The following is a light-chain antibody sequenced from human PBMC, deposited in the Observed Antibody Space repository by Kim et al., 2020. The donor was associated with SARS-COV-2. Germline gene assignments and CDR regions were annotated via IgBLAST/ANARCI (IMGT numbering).Light chain of an antibody. CDR2: QND. J-gene: IGLJ2*01. V-gene: IGLV3-1*01. Sequence: SVSPGQTASITCAGDKLGDKYVCWFQQKSGQSPILVIYQNDKRPSGIPERFSGSNSGNTATLTISGTQTMDEADYYCQAWDSSTAKFGGGTQRPS. CDR3: QAWDSSTAK. CDR1: KLGDKY.